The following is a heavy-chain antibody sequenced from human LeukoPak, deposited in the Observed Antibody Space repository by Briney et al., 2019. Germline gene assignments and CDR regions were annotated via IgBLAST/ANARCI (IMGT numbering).Heavy chain of an antibody. Sequence: GGSLRLSCAASEFSVGSNYMTWVRQAPGKGLEWVSLIYSGGSTYYADSVKGRFTISRDNSKNTLYLQMNSLRAEDTAVYYCAKDMDVGGYASGSYFDYWGQGTLVTVSS. CDR3: AKDMDVGGYASGSYFDY. J-gene: IGHJ4*02. V-gene: IGHV3-66*01. CDR1: EFSVGSNY. D-gene: IGHD3-10*01. CDR2: IYSGGST.